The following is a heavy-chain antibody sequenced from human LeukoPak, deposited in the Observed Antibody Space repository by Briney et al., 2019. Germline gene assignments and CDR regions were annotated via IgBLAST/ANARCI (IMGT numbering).Heavy chain of an antibody. CDR1: GGSFSGYY. V-gene: IGHV4-34*01. CDR2: INHSGST. J-gene: IGHJ5*02. CDR3: ARRSNWFDP. Sequence: PSETLSLTCAVYGGSFSGYYWSWIRQPPEKGLEWIGEINHSGSTNYNPSLKGRVTISVDTSKNQFSLKLSSVTAADTAVYYCARRSNWFDPWGQGTLVTVSS.